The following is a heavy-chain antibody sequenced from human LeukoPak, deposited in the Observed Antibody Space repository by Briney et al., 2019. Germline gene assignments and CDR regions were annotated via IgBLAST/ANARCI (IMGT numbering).Heavy chain of an antibody. Sequence: PGGSLRLSCAASGFTFSSYSMNWVRQAPGKGLEWVSSISSSSSSYIYYADSVKGRFTISRDNAKNSLYLQMNSLRAEDTAVYYCARVEAVAGNSYWGQGTLVTVSS. V-gene: IGHV3-21*01. CDR3: ARVEAVAGNSY. J-gene: IGHJ4*02. CDR1: GFTFSSYS. CDR2: ISSSSSSYI. D-gene: IGHD6-19*01.